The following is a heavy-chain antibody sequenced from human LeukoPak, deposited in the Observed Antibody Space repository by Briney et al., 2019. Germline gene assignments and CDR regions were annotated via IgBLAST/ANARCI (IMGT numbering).Heavy chain of an antibody. CDR3: AKGLVGGQQDY. Sequence: GGSLRLSCAASGFTFSSYAMSWVREAPGKGLEWVSAISGSGGSTYYADSVKGRFTISRDNSKNTLYLQMNSLRAEGTAVYYCAKGLVGGQQDYWGQGTLVTFSS. V-gene: IGHV3-23*01. CDR1: GFTFSSYA. D-gene: IGHD3-3*01. CDR2: ISGSGGST. J-gene: IGHJ4*02.